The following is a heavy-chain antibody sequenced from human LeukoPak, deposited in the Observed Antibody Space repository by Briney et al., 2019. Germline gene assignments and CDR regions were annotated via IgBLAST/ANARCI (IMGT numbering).Heavy chain of an antibody. CDR3: ARDLAYQPFDY. CDR2: IWYDGSNK. CDR1: GFTFSSYG. J-gene: IGHJ4*02. V-gene: IGHV3-33*01. Sequence: GGSLRLSCAASGFTFSSYGMHWVRQAPGKGLEWLAVIWYDGSNKYYADSVKGRFTISRDNSKNTLYLQMNSLRAEDTAVYYCARDLAYQPFDYWGQGTLVTVSS.